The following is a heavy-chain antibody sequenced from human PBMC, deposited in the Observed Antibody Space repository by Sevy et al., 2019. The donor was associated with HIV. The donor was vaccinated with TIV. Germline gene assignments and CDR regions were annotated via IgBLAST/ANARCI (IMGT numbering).Heavy chain of an antibody. Sequence: GESLKISCKGSGYTFTRHWIGWVRQMPGKGLEWMRLIYPGDSDPRYSPRYSPSFQGQVTISSDKSSTTAYLQWSSLKASDTAIYYCARPADYDDSSGSLDWGQGTLVTVSS. CDR2: IYPGDSDP. V-gene: IGHV5-51*01. CDR3: ARPADYDDSSGSLD. CDR1: GYTFTRHW. J-gene: IGHJ4*02. D-gene: IGHD3-22*01.